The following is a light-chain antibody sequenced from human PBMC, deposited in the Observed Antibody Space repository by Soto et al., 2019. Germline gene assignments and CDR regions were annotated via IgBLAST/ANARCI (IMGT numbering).Light chain of an antibody. J-gene: IGLJ3*02. CDR2: ENN. CDR3: GTWDSSLIAGV. CDR1: SSNIGNNY. Sequence: QSVLTQPPSVSAAPGQKVTISCSGSSSNIGNNYVSWYQQLPGTAPKLLIYENNKRPSEIPDRFSGSKSGTSATLGITGLQTGDEADYYCGTWDSSLIAGVFGGGTKVTVL. V-gene: IGLV1-51*02.